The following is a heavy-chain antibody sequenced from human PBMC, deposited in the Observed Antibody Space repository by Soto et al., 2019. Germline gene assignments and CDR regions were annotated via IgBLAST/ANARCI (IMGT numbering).Heavy chain of an antibody. J-gene: IGHJ4*02. CDR1: GFTLRSYA. CDR3: AKAKNDYNWDNRPPFDY. V-gene: IGHV3-23*01. D-gene: IGHD1-20*01. Sequence: DVQLLESGGGVVQPGGSLRLSCAASGFTLRSYAMTWIRQAPGKGLEWVSLISANDVGTYYAESVKTRFTISTDQSRNTVYLQMDSLRADDTAIYYCAKAKNDYNWDNRPPFDYWGQGTFVTVSS. CDR2: ISANDVGT.